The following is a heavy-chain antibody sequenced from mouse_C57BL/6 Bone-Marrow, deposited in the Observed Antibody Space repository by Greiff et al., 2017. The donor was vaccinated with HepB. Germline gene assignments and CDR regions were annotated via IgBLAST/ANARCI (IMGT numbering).Heavy chain of an antibody. J-gene: IGHJ4*01. V-gene: IGHV1-69*01. CDR2: IDPSDSYT. CDR3: ARGNSSGPQYYAMDY. Sequence: VQLQQPGAELVMPGASVKLSCKASGYTFTSYWMHWVKQRPGQGLEWIGEIDPSDSYTNYNQKFKGKSTFTVDKSSSTAYMQLSSLTSEDSAVYYSARGNSSGPQYYAMDYWGQGTSVTVSS. D-gene: IGHD3-2*02. CDR1: GYTFTSYW.